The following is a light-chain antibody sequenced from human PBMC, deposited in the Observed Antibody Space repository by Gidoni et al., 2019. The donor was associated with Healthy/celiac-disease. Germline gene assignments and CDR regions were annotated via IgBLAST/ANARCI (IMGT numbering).Light chain of an antibody. CDR3: QQYGSSPWT. CDR1: QSVSSSY. Sequence: EIVLTQSPGTLSLSPGERATLSCRDSQSVSSSYLAWYQQKPGQAPRLLIYGASSRATCIPDRFSGSGSGTDFPLTISRLEPEYFAVYYCQQYGSSPWTFXXXTKVEIK. V-gene: IGKV3-20*01. CDR2: GAS. J-gene: IGKJ1*01.